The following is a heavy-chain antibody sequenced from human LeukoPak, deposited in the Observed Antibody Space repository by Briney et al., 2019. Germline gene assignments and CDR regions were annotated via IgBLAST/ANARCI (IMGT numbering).Heavy chain of an antibody. CDR2: ISYDGSNK. Sequence: PGRSLRLSCAASGFTFSSYAMHWVRQAPGKGLEWVAVISYDGSNKYYADSVKGRFTISRDNSKNTLYLQMNSLRAEDTAVYYCAKGAAAGDFDYWGQGTLVTVSS. V-gene: IGHV3-30*04. CDR3: AKGAAAGDFDY. CDR1: GFTFSSYA. J-gene: IGHJ4*02. D-gene: IGHD6-13*01.